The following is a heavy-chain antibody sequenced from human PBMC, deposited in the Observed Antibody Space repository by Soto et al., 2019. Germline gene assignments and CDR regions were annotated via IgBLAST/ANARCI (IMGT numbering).Heavy chain of an antibody. D-gene: IGHD5-18*01. CDR3: SLPASVATAMVLWAPYYYYCGMDV. Sequence: GASVKVSCKASGYTFTSYYMHWVRQAPGQGLEWMGIINPSGGSTSYAQKFQGRGTMTRDTSTSTVYMEMSSLRSEDTAVYYCSLPASVATAMVLWAPYYYYCGMDVFGQGTTVTVSS. V-gene: IGHV1-46*01. CDR1: GYTFTSYY. J-gene: IGHJ6*02. CDR2: INPSGGST.